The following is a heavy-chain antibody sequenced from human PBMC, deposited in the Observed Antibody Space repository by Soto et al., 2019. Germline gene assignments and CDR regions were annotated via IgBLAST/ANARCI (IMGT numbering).Heavy chain of an antibody. CDR2: IYYSGST. V-gene: IGHV4-59*01. J-gene: IGHJ4*02. CDR1: GDSITGYY. D-gene: IGHD5-18*01. Sequence: SETLSLTCAVSGDSITGYYWTWIRQPPGKGLEWIGFIYYSGSTPFNPSLKSRVTMSVDTSKNQFSLKLRSVTAADTAVYFCAKYRRTAAEGNSHDYWGPGALVTVSS. CDR3: AKYRRTAAEGNSHDY.